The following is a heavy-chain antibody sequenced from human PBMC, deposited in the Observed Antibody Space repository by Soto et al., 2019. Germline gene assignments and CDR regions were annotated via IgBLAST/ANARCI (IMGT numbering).Heavy chain of an antibody. V-gene: IGHV3-23*01. CDR3: AKGPRIVLMGHANQRGWFDP. CDR1: GFTLRSSA. CDR2: IGGGGGST. D-gene: IGHD2-8*01. J-gene: IGHJ5*02. Sequence: PGGSLRLSCSASGFTLRSSAMSWVRQAPGKGLELVSAIGGGGGSTNYADSVKGRFTIARDNSKNTLYLQMNSLRAKDTAVYYCAKGPRIVLMGHANQRGWFDPCGQGTLVTVSS.